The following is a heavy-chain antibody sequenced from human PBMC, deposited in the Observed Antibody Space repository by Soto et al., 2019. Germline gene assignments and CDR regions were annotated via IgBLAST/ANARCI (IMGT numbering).Heavy chain of an antibody. Sequence: EVQLLESGGGLVQPGGSLRLSCVVSGFTFGSYAMSWVRQAPEKGPEFVAILGGNGFTTYYADSVKGRFTISGDKSKSTLFLQMNSLSANDTGVYYCAKALRPSLNFFYYMDVWGRGTSVTVSS. CDR3: AKALRPSLNFFYYMDV. J-gene: IGHJ6*03. CDR2: LGGNGFTT. CDR1: GFTFGSYA. V-gene: IGHV3-23*01. D-gene: IGHD2-2*01.